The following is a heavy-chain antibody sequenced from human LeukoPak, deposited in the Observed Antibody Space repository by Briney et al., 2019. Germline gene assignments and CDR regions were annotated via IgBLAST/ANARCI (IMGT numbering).Heavy chain of an antibody. CDR1: GFTFSNSW. CDR2: IKQDGSEK. CDR3: ARDRPYGDCSDY. V-gene: IGHV3-7*03. J-gene: IGHJ4*02. Sequence: GGSLRLPCAASGFTFSNSWMSWARQAPGKGLEWVANIKQDGSEKYYVDSVKGRFTISRDNAKNSLYLQMNSLRAEDTAVYYCARDRPYGDCSDYWGQGTLVTVSS. D-gene: IGHD4/OR15-4a*01.